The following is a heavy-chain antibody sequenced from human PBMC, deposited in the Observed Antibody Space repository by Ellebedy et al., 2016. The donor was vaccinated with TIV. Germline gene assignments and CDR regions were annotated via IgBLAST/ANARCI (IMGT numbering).Heavy chain of an antibody. J-gene: IGHJ5*02. CDR1: GASIDGGRYC. Sequence: MPSETLSLTCNVSGASIDGGRYCWAWIRQSPGKGLEWIGNICYRVNTYYNPSLKSRVIISADTSKNLFSLRLSSVTAADTAVYYCASLDVAVANWFDPWGHGTLVTVSS. CDR2: ICYRVNT. D-gene: IGHD3-10*02. CDR3: ASLDVAVANWFDP. V-gene: IGHV4-39*01.